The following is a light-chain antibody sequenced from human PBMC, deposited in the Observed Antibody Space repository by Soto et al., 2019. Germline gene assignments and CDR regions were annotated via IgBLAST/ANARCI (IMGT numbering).Light chain of an antibody. V-gene: IGKV3-20*01. CDR3: PQYLNSPRT. J-gene: IGKJ1*01. Sequence: VLTQSPGTLSLSPGEGATLSCRASQRVASDLAWYLQKPGQPPRLLIYDASIRATGIPDRISGSGSERDFTLTISRLEPEDAAVYYCPQYLNSPRTFGQGTKVDIK. CDR2: DAS. CDR1: QRVASD.